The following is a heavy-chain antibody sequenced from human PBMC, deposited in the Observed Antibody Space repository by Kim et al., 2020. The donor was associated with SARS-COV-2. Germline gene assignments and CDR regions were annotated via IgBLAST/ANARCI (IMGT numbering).Heavy chain of an antibody. CDR2: ISYDGSNK. D-gene: IGHD6-13*01. V-gene: IGHV3-30*04. Sequence: GGSLRLSCAASGFTFSSYAMHWVRQAPGKGLEWVAVISYDGSNKYYADSVKGRFTISRDNSKNTLYLQMNSLRAEDTAVYYCARDLLTRAAAGTGGFDYWGQGTLVTVSS. J-gene: IGHJ4*02. CDR1: GFTFSSYA. CDR3: ARDLLTRAAAGTGGFDY.